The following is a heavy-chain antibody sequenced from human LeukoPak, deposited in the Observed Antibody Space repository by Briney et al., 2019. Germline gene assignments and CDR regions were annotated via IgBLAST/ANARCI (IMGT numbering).Heavy chain of an antibody. D-gene: IGHD3-10*01. CDR3: ARDGFYFGSTHNYRGLDY. V-gene: IGHV4-59*01. CDR1: GGSIKNYY. CDR2: ISYSGIT. J-gene: IGHJ4*02. Sequence: PSETLSLTCTISGGSIKNYYWSWIRQPPGKGLEWIGYISYSGITNYSPSLNSRVTLSVDTSKVYLKLSSLTAADTAVYFCARDGFYFGSTHNYRGLDYWGQGILVTVSS.